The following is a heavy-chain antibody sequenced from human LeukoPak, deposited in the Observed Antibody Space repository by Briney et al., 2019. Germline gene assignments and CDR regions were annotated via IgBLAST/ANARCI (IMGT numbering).Heavy chain of an antibody. CDR1: SGSISSYY. J-gene: IGHJ2*01. CDR3: AREREMATSYWYFDL. V-gene: IGHV4-59*01. CDR2: IYYSGST. D-gene: IGHD5-24*01. Sequence: SETLSLTCTVSSGSISSYYWSWIRQPPGKGLEWIGYIYYSGSTNYNPSLKSRVTISVDTSKNQFSLKLSSVTAADTAVYYCAREREMATSYWYFDLWGRGTLVTVSS.